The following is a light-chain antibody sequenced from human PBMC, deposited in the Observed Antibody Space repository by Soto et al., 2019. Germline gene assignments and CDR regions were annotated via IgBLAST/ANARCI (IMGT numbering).Light chain of an antibody. CDR3: QQYDSYSGT. CDR2: DAS. CDR1: KSITTL. J-gene: IGKJ1*01. Sequence: DIQMTQSPPTLYASVGDRVTITCRASKSITTLLSWYQQKPGKAPKLLIYDASRVQSGVPLRFSGGGSGTEFTLTINNLQTDDFATYYCQQYDSYSGTFGQGTKVEI. V-gene: IGKV1-5*01.